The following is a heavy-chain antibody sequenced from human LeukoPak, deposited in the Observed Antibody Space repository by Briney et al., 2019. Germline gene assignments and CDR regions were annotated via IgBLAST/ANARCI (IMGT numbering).Heavy chain of an antibody. CDR3: ARMPEPELDY. D-gene: IGHD2-2*01. V-gene: IGHV1-2*02. CDR1: GYTFTGQF. CDR2: INPNSGGT. J-gene: IGHJ4*02. Sequence: ASVKVSCKASGYTFTGQFLHWVRQAPGQGLEWMGWINPNSGGTNYAQKFQGRVTMTRDTSISTAYMELSRLRSDDTAVYYCARMPEPELDYWGQGTLVTVSS.